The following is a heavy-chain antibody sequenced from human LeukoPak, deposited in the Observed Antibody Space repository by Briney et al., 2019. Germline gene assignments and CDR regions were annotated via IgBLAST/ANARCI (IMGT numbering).Heavy chain of an antibody. CDR2: ISYDGSNK. J-gene: IGHJ6*04. CDR1: GFTFSSYA. V-gene: IGHV3-30*04. D-gene: IGHD3-10*02. Sequence: PGGSLRLSCAASGFTFSSYAMHWVRQAPGKGLEWGAVISYDGSNKKYGDSVKGRFTISRDNSKNTLDLQMNSLRAEDTAVYYCAELGITMIGGVWGKGTTVTISS. CDR3: AELGITMIGGV.